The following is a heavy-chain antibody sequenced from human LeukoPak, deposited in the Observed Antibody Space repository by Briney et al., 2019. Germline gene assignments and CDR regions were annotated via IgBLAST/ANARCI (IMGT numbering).Heavy chain of an antibody. CDR3: AQDRGDGP. CDR2: IYYTGAT. V-gene: IGHV4-59*03. J-gene: IGHJ4*02. Sequence: SETLSLTCTVSGDSISGYYWSWIRQPPGKGLEWIGHIYYTGATNYNPSLKSRVTISLDTPKNQFSLRLNSVTAADTAVYYCAQDRGDGPWGQGTLVTVSS. CDR1: GDSISGYY. D-gene: IGHD3-10*01.